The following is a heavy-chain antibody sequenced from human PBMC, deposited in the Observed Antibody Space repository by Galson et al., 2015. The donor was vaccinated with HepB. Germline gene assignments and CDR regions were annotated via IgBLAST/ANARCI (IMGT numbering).Heavy chain of an antibody. CDR3: ARDFPYFDY. Sequence: QAPGKGLEWVAVISYDGSNKYCADSVKGRFTISRDNSKNTLFLQMNSLRAEDTAVYYCARDFPYFDYWGQGTLVTVSS. J-gene: IGHJ4*02. CDR2: ISYDGSNK. V-gene: IGHV3-30-3*01.